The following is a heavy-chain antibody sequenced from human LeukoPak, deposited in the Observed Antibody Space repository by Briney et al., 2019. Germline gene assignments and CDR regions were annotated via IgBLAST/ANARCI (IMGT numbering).Heavy chain of an antibody. Sequence: GGSLRLSCAASGFTFSKYWALWVRQAPGKGLESVSRINTDGTVTTYADSVKGRFTVSRDNADNTMFLQMNSVRDEDTAVYYCATKQWLAPPPDSWGQGTPVTVSS. CDR2: INTDGTVT. CDR3: ATKQWLAPPPDS. J-gene: IGHJ4*02. D-gene: IGHD6-19*01. CDR1: GFTFSKYW. V-gene: IGHV3-74*01.